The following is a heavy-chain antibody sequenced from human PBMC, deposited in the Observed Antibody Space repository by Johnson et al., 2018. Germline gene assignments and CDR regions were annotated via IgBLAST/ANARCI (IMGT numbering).Heavy chain of an antibody. J-gene: IGHJ3*01. Sequence: EVQLLESGGGLVKPGGSLRLSCAASGFTFSTYSMTWVRQAPGKGLEWVSSISKSSSYINYGDSVKGRFTISKDNAKNSLYLQTTSLRAEDTARYYCARVGRMALWDAFDLWGQGTMLTVSS. CDR1: GFTFSTYS. CDR3: ARVGRMALWDAFDL. CDR2: ISKSSSYI. D-gene: IGHD5-24*01. V-gene: IGHV3-21*01.